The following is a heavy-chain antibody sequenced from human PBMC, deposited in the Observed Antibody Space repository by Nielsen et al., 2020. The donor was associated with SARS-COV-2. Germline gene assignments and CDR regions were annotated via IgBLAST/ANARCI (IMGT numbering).Heavy chain of an antibody. J-gene: IGHJ4*02. CDR2: ISSSSSYI. CDR3: ARDSYSYGYDY. D-gene: IGHD5-18*01. Sequence: GGSLRLSCAASGFIFSDYNMNWVRQAPGKGLEWVSSISSSSSYIYYADSVKGRFTISRDNAKSSLYLQMNSLRAEDTAVYYCARDSYSYGYDYWGQGTLVTVSS. V-gene: IGHV3-21*01. CDR1: GFIFSDYN.